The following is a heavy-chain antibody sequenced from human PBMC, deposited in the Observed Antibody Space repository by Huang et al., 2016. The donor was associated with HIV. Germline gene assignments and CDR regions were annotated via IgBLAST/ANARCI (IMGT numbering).Heavy chain of an antibody. D-gene: IGHD6-19*01. Sequence: QVQLVQSGAEVEKPGASVNISCKASGFNFLTYALHWVRQAPGQRLEWMGWINGDGLTKYSQKFQGRVTITRDRSASTVYVDFKSLTYEDTAVYYCARDKEAGTPFFDPGGQGTLVTVSS. V-gene: IGHV1-3*01. CDR3: ARDKEAGTPFFDP. J-gene: IGHJ5*02. CDR1: GFNFLTYA. CDR2: INGDGLT.